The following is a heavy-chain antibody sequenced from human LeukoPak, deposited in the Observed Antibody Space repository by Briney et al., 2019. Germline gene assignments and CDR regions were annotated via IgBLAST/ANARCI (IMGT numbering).Heavy chain of an antibody. J-gene: IGHJ6*02. CDR2: INPNGGGT. D-gene: IGHD3-3*01. CDR1: GYTFTGYY. V-gene: IGHV1-2*02. CDR3: ARELSSITIFGVVIGLKGMDV. Sequence: ASVKVSCKASGYTFTGYYMHWVRQAPGQGLEWMGWINPNGGGTNYAQKFQGRVTMTRDTSISTAYMELSRLRSDDTAVYYCARELSSITIFGVVIGLKGMDVWGQGTTVTVSS.